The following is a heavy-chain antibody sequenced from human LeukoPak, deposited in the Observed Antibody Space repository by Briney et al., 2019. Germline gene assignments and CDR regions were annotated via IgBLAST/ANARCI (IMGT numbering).Heavy chain of an antibody. D-gene: IGHD6-25*01. V-gene: IGHV4-30-4*08. CDR3: ARQADSSGCYVDS. Sequence: SETLSLTCTVSGASISSGNYYWTWIRQPPGKGLEWIGNIYYSGSTYYNPSLKSRITISLDTSKSQFSLRLSSVTAADTAVYYCARQADSSGCYVDSWGQGTLVTVSS. J-gene: IGHJ4*02. CDR2: IYYSGST. CDR1: GASISSGNYY.